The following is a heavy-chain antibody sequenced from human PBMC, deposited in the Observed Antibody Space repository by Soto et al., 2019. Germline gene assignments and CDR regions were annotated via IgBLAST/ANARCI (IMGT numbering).Heavy chain of an antibody. Sequence: PGGSLRLSCAASGFTFSSYAMSWVRQAPGKGLEWVSAISGSGGSTYYADSVKGRFTISRDNSKNTLYLQMNSLRAEDTAVYYCAKVLRGHYSIAAAGKKLGLDYWGQGTLVTVSS. CDR1: GFTFSSYA. V-gene: IGHV3-23*01. CDR3: AKVLRGHYSIAAAGKKLGLDY. J-gene: IGHJ4*02. D-gene: IGHD6-13*01. CDR2: ISGSGGST.